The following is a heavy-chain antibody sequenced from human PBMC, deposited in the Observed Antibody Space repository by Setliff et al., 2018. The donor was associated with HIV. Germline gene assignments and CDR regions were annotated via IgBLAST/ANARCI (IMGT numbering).Heavy chain of an antibody. D-gene: IGHD2-8*02. J-gene: IGHJ6*03. CDR2: IHHSGRT. CDR3: ARGRCTGGTCSGRYSYLRIDV. Sequence: LSLTCAVYGGTFSDYSWTWIRRPPGKGLEWIGEIHHSGRTEYNPSLTSRITMSVDSSKNQFSLRLTSVAAADAAVYYCARGRCTGGTCSGRYSYLRIDVWGKGTTVTVSS. V-gene: IGHV4-34*01. CDR1: GGTFSDYS.